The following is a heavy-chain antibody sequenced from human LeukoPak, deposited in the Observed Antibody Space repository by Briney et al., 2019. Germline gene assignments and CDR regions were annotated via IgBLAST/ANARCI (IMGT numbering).Heavy chain of an antibody. D-gene: IGHD5-12*01. CDR2: IFYSGTT. CDR1: GGSISSYY. J-gene: IGHJ4*02. CDR3: ARVPIVATGRSWFDY. V-gene: IGHV4-59*01. Sequence: SETLSLTCSVSGGSISSYYGSWIRQPPGMGLEWIGYIFYSGTTNYNPSLKSRVTISVDTSKNQFSLRLTSVTAADTAVYYCARVPIVATGRSWFDYWGQGTLVTVSS.